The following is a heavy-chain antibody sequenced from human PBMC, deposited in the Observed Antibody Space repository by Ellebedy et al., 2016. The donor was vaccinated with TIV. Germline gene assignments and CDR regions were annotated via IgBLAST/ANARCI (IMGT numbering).Heavy chain of an antibody. J-gene: IGHJ2*01. Sequence: AASVTVSCKASADTFNSYYIHWVRQPPGQGLEWMGIINPRGGSTTYSQKFQGRVTMTRDTSTRTVFLELSSLRSEDTAVYYCAADSVVGPSASWYFDLWGRGTLVTVSS. CDR3: AADSVVGPSASWYFDL. V-gene: IGHV1-46*02. CDR1: ADTFNSYY. CDR2: INPRGGST. D-gene: IGHD2-21*01.